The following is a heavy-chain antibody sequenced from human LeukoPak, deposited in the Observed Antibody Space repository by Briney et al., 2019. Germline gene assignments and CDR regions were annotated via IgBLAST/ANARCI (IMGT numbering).Heavy chain of an antibody. V-gene: IGHV4-39*01. CDR1: GGSISSSSYY. CDR2: IYYSGST. J-gene: IGHJ4*02. CDR3: ARQEQLVRNIDY. D-gene: IGHD6-13*01. Sequence: KPSETLSLTCTVSGGSISSSSYYWGWIRQPPGKGLEWIGSIYYSGSTYYNPSLKSRVTISVDTSKNQFSLKLTSVTAADTAVYYCARQEQLVRNIDYWGQGTLVTVSS.